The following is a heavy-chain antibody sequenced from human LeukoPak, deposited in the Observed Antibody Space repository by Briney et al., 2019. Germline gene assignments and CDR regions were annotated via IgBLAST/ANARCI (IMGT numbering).Heavy chain of an antibody. CDR3: ARVPPASYGGHFATFDY. CDR2: ISAYNGNT. CDR1: GYTFTSYG. D-gene: IGHD4-23*01. V-gene: IGHV1-18*01. J-gene: IGHJ4*02. Sequence: GASVKVSCKASGYTFTSYGISWVRRAPGQGLEWMGWISAYNGNTNYAQKLQGRVTMTTDTSTSTAYMELRSLRSDDTAVYYCARVPPASYGGHFATFDYWGQGTLVTVSS.